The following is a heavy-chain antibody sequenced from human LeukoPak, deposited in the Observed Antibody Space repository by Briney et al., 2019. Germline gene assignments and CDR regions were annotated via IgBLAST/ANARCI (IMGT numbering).Heavy chain of an antibody. Sequence: SETLSLTCYVSGGSLTNYYWSWIRQPAGKGLEWIGRIYPRGTTNYNPSLKSRLTMSIDTSKKQFSLNLRFLIAADTAVYYCARDGGHGPFDSWGPGTLVTVSS. V-gene: IGHV4-4*07. CDR1: GGSLTNYY. J-gene: IGHJ4*02. CDR2: IYPRGTT. D-gene: IGHD3-16*01. CDR3: ARDGGHGPFDS.